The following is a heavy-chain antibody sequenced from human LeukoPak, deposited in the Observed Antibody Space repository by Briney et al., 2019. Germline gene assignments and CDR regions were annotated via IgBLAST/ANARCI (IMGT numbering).Heavy chain of an antibody. J-gene: IGHJ4*02. CDR3: AKDRGSGELSLDY. CDR1: GFTFSDYG. V-gene: IGHV3-33*06. D-gene: IGHD3-10*01. Sequence: PGGSLRLSCAASGFTFSDYGMHWVRQAPGKGLEWVAVIWYDGTNKYYGDSVKGRFTISRDNSKNTLYLQINSLRAEDTAVYYCAKDRGSGELSLDYWGQGTPVTVSS. CDR2: IWYDGTNK.